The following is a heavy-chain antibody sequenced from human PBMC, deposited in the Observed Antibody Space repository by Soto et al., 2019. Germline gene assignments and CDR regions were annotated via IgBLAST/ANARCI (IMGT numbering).Heavy chain of an antibody. D-gene: IGHD6-19*01. Sequence: EVQLLESGGGLVQPGGSLRLSCAASGFTFSSYAMSWVRQAPGKGLEWVSVISGSGGSTYYADSVKGRFTISRDNSKNTVYLQMNSLRDADTAVYYCARRTSGWYLDYWGQGTLVTVSS. CDR2: ISGSGGST. CDR3: ARRTSGWYLDY. CDR1: GFTFSSYA. J-gene: IGHJ4*02. V-gene: IGHV3-23*01.